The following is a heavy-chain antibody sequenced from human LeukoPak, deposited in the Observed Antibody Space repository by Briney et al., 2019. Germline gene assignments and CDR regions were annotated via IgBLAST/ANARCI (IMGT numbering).Heavy chain of an antibody. CDR3: VKDRRIAAPNNDFFDS. V-gene: IGHV3-64D*06. J-gene: IGHJ4*02. D-gene: IGHD6-6*01. CDR1: GFTFNRFY. Sequence: GGSLRLSCSASGFTFNRFYLHWVRQAPGKGLEFYADSVKGRFTISRDNSKNTLYLQMSSLRADDTAVYYCVKDRRIAAPNNDFFDSWGQGALVTVSS.